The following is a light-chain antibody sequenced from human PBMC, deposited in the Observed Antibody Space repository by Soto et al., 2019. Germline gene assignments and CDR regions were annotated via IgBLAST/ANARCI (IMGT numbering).Light chain of an antibody. CDR2: DIS. V-gene: IGLV2-14*03. CDR1: SSDVGAYNY. J-gene: IGLJ1*01. CDR3: SSYTTSFTYV. Sequence: ARTKAASGYGVDVEGSGITNTRTSSDVGAYNYVSWYQQYPGKAPKLMIYDISNRPSGVSDRFSGSKSGNTASLTISGLQAEDEADYYCSSYTTSFTYVFGTGTKVTVL.